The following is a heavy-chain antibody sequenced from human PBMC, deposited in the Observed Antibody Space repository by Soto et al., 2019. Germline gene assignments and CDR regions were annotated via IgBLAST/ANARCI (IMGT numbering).Heavy chain of an antibody. D-gene: IGHD1-20*01. CDR2: IYYSGST. Sequence: SETLSLTCTVSGGSISSSSYYWGWIRQPPGKGLEWIGSIYYSGSTYYNPSLKSRVTISVDTSKNQFSLKLSSVTAADTAVYYCARHHTTPTNYNWNDEASDYWGQGTLVTVSS. V-gene: IGHV4-39*01. J-gene: IGHJ4*02. CDR1: GGSISSSSYY. CDR3: ARHHTTPTNYNWNDEASDY.